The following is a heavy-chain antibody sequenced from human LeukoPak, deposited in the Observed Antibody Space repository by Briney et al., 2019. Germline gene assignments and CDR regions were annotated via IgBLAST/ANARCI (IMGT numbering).Heavy chain of an antibody. CDR1: GYTFTSYG. D-gene: IGHD1-1*01. J-gene: IGHJ4*02. V-gene: IGHV1-69*13. CDR3: ARDLRRKRAV. CDR2: IIPIFGTA. Sequence: VASVKVSCKASGYTFTSYGISWVRQAPRQGLEWMGGIIPIFGTANYAQKFQGRVTITADESTSTAYMELSSLRSEDTAVYYCARDLRRKRAVWGQGTLVTVSS.